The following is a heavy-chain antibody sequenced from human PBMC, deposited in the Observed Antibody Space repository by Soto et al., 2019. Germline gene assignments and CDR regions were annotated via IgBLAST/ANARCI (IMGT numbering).Heavy chain of an antibody. CDR1: GFTFSSYG. V-gene: IGHV3-33*01. Sequence: QVQLVEPGGGVVQPGRSLRLSCAASGFTFSSYGMHWVRQAPGKGLEWVAVIWYDGSNKYYADSVKGRFTISRDNSKNTLYLQMNSLRAEDTAVYYCARGEWFGELFDGMDVWGQGTTVTVSS. J-gene: IGHJ6*02. D-gene: IGHD3-10*01. CDR2: IWYDGSNK. CDR3: ARGEWFGELFDGMDV.